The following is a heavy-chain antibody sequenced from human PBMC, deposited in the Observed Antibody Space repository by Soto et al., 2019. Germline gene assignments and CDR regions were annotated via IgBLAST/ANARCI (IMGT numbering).Heavy chain of an antibody. J-gene: IGHJ2*01. CDR2: LNYSGST. D-gene: IGHD1-1*01. CDR3: VQAEDDIRDDRSVSAFLLNRSSDL. Sequence: QHPWKGLEWIGYLNYSGSTYNNPSLQSPVTISVDTSKNQFSLKLSSLTAADTAVYYFVQAEDDIRDDRSVSAFLLNRSSDL. V-gene: IGHV4-31*01.